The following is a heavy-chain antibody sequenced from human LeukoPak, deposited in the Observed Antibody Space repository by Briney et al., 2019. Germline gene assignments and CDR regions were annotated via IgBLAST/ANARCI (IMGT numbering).Heavy chain of an antibody. Sequence: GGSLRLSCAASGFTFSSYAMSWVRQAPGKGLEWVSVISVSGDNTYYADSVKGRFTISRDNSKNTVYLQVNSLRAEDTAVYYCAREVRVGVLLSLGYWGQGTLVTVSS. CDR2: ISVSGDNT. CDR3: AREVRVGVLLSLGY. CDR1: GFTFSSYA. J-gene: IGHJ4*02. D-gene: IGHD3-10*01. V-gene: IGHV3-23*01.